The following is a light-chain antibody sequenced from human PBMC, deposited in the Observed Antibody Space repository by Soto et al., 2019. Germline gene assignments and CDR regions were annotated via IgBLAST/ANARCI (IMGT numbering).Light chain of an antibody. CDR1: SSDVGGYNY. CDR2: DVN. Sequence: QSVLTQPASVPGSPGQSITISCTGTSSDVGGYNYVSWYQQHPGKAPKLIIFDVNNRPSGVSNRFSGSKSGNTASLTISGLQTEDEADYYCSSYTSYGALGVFGTGTKVTVL. CDR3: SSYTSYGALGV. V-gene: IGLV2-14*01. J-gene: IGLJ1*01.